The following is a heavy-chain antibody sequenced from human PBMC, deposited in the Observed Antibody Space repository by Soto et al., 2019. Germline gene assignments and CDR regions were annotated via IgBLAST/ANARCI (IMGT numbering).Heavy chain of an antibody. CDR3: ARKSSSSSCFDP. Sequence: ASVKVSCKASGYTFFTYGITWVRQAPGQGLEWMGWISTYYGNTDYAQKLQGRVTMTTATSTRTAYMELRSLRSDDTAVYYCARKSSSSSCFDPWGLGTLVTVSS. D-gene: IGHD6-6*01. CDR2: ISTYYGNT. J-gene: IGHJ5*02. V-gene: IGHV1-18*01. CDR1: GYTFFTYG.